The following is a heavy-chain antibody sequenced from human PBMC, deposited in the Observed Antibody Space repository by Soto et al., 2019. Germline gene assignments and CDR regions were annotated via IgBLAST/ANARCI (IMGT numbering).Heavy chain of an antibody. J-gene: IGHJ6*02. V-gene: IGHV4-30-4*01. Sequence: QVQLQESGPGLVKPSQTLSLSCTVSGGSISSGDYYWGWIRQPPGKGLEWIGYIYYSGSTYYNPSIKIRVTISVDTSKNQFSPKLSSVTAADTAVYYCASWGSDYYYGMDVWGQGTTVTVSS. D-gene: IGHD3-16*01. CDR1: GGSISSGDYY. CDR2: IYYSGST. CDR3: ASWGSDYYYGMDV.